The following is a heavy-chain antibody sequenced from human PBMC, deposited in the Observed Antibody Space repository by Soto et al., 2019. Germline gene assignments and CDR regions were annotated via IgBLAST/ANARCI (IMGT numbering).Heavy chain of an antibody. CDR1: GFTFSSYA. V-gene: IGHV3-23*01. CDR2: IRGNGANR. D-gene: IGHD3-22*01. CDR3: AKGRPQYYYDSGGYSFDY. Sequence: EVQLLESGGGLVQPGGSLRLSCAASGFTFSSYAMSWVRQAPGKGLEWVSSIRGNGANRYYADSVKGRFTISRDNSKNTLYLQMNSLGAEDTAVYYCAKGRPQYYYDSGGYSFDYWGQGTLVTVSS. J-gene: IGHJ4*02.